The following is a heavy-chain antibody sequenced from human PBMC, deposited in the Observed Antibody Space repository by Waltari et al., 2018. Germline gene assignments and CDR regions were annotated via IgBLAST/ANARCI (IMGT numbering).Heavy chain of an antibody. J-gene: IGHJ4*02. CDR2: VSSDGSIT. D-gene: IGHD2-15*01. CDR3: AREIGYSGALDY. V-gene: IGHV3-30*15. Sequence: QVQLVESGGGVVQPGRSLRLSCAASGFTFSNYAMQWVRQAPGKGLDWVAVVSSDGSITYYAESVKGRFTISRDKSKNTVYLQMSSLRAEDTGIYYCAREIGYSGALDYWGLGDLVTVSS. CDR1: GFTFSNYA.